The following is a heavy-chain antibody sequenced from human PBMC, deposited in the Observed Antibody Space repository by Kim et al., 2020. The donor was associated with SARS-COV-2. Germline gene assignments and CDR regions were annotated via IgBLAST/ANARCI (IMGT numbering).Heavy chain of an antibody. CDR1: GGSVSSGSYY. Sequence: SETLSLTCTVSGGSVSSGSYYWSWIRQPPGKGLEWIGYIYYSGSTNYNPSLKSRVTISVDTSKNQFSLKLSSVTAADTAVYYCARAVLVRGYSGYKNWGQGTLVTVSS. D-gene: IGHD5-12*01. J-gene: IGHJ4*02. V-gene: IGHV4-61*01. CDR3: ARAVLVRGYSGYKN. CDR2: IYYSGST.